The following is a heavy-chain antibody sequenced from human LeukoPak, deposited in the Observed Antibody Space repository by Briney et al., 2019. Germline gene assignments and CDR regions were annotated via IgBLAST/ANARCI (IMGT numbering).Heavy chain of an antibody. V-gene: IGHV3-23*01. CDR2: ISGSGGST. CDR3: ARDAGRIKGDDY. J-gene: IGHJ4*02. Sequence: PSETLSLTCTVSGYSISSGYYWGWIRQPPGKGLEWVSAISGSGGSTYYADSVKGRFTISRDNSKNTLYLQMNSLRAEDTAVYYCARDAGRIKGDDYWGQGTLVTVSS. D-gene: IGHD2-15*01. CDR1: GYSISSGYY.